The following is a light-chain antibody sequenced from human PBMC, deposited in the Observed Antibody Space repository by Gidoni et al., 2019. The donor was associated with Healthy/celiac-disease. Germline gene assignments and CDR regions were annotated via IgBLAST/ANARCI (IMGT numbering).Light chain of an antibody. Sequence: QSVLTQPPSVSVAPGQSVTISCTGSSSNIGAGYDVHWYQPLPGTAPKLLIYGNSNRPSGVPDRFSGSKSGTSASLAITGLQAEDEADYYCQSYDSSLSGVVFGGGTKLTVL. V-gene: IGLV1-40*01. CDR3: QSYDSSLSGVV. CDR2: GNS. J-gene: IGLJ2*01. CDR1: SSNIGAGYD.